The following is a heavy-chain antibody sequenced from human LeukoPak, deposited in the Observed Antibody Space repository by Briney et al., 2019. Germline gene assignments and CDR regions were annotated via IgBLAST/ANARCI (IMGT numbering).Heavy chain of an antibody. CDR3: ARVGHYYDSSGYFDY. Sequence: ASVKVSCKASGYTFTSYYMHWVRRAPGQGLEWMGIINPSGGSTSYAQKFQGRVTMTRDTSTSTVYMELSTLRSEDTAVYYCARVGHYYDSSGYFDYWGQGTLVTVSS. D-gene: IGHD3-22*01. CDR2: INPSGGST. CDR1: GYTFTSYY. J-gene: IGHJ4*02. V-gene: IGHV1-46*01.